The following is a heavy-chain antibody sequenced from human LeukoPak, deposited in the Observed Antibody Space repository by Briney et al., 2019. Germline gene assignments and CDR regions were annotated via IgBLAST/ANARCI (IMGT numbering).Heavy chain of an antibody. Sequence: SETLSLTCSVSGGSISSYYWSWIRQPPGKGLEWIGYIYYSGSTYYNPSLKSRVTISVDTSKNQFSLKLSSVTAADTAVYYCARDQRYCSSTSCYLFAFDIWGQGTMVTVSS. CDR1: GGSISSYY. CDR2: IYYSGST. D-gene: IGHD2-2*01. CDR3: ARDQRYCSSTSCYLFAFDI. J-gene: IGHJ3*02. V-gene: IGHV4-30-4*08.